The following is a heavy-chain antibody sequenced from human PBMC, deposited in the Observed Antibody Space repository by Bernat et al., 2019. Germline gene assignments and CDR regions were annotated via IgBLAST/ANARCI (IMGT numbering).Heavy chain of an antibody. CDR3: ARGEESSTLDY. CDR2: ISSRSGHI. V-gene: IGHV3-21*06. CDR1: GFTFSAYS. D-gene: IGHD6-13*01. J-gene: IGHJ4*02. Sequence: EVHLVESGGGLVKPGGSLRLSCAASGFTFSAYSMNWVRQAPGKGLEWVSSISSRSGHIYYADSVKGRITISRDKAKNSLYLQMNSVRAEDTAVYYCARGEESSTLDYWGPGTLVTVSS.